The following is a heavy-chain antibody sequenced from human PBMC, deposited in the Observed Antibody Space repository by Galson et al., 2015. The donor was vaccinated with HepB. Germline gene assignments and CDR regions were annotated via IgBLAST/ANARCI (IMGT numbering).Heavy chain of an antibody. Sequence: SLRLSCAASGFTVSGNYLSWVRQAPGKGLEWVSSIYSGDGKSYADSVKGRFTISRDNSKNSVYHQMNSLRAEDTAVYYCATEGDTSTWYRYWGRGTLVTVSS. CDR3: ATEGDTSTWYRY. CDR1: GFTVSGNY. D-gene: IGHD6-13*01. J-gene: IGHJ4*02. V-gene: IGHV3-66*01. CDR2: IYSGDGK.